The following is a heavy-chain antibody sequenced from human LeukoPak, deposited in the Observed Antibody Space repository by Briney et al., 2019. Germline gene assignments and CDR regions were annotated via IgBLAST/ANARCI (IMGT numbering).Heavy chain of an antibody. CDR2: IYYCGST. V-gene: IGHV4-59*08. J-gene: IGHJ4*02. CDR3: ARRTGWDVVAYSSGWGYFDY. Sequence: SSETLSLTCTVSGDSVSNYYWSWLRQPPGKGREGIGYIYYCGSTNYNPSLKSRVTISVYTSKNQFSLKLSSVTAADTAVYYCARRTGWDVVAYSSGWGYFDYWGQGTLVTVSS. D-gene: IGHD6-19*01. CDR1: GDSVSNYY.